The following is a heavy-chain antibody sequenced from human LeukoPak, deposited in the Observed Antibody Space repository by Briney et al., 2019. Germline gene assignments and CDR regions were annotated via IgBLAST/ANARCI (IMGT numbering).Heavy chain of an antibody. D-gene: IGHD6-19*01. Sequence: SETLSLTCAVYGGSFSGYYWSWIRQPPGKGLEWIGEINHSGSTNYNPSLKSRVTISVDTSKNQFSLKLSSVTAADTAVYYCARLIGDSSGWLGNDYWGQGTLVTVSS. CDR1: GGSFSGYY. CDR3: ARLIGDSSGWLGNDY. V-gene: IGHV4-34*01. CDR2: INHSGST. J-gene: IGHJ4*02.